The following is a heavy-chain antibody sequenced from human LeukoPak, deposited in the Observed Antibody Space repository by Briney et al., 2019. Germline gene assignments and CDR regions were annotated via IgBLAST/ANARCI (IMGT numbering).Heavy chain of an antibody. CDR2: INPSGGST. CDR3: ARGPEPTYSSGWYRIDY. CDR1: GYTFTGYY. J-gene: IGHJ4*02. Sequence: ASVKVSCKASGYTFTGYYMHWVRQAPGQGLEWMGIINPSGGSTSYAQKFQGRVTMTRDMSTSTVYMELSSLRSEDTAVYYCARGPEPTYSSGWYRIDYWGQGTLVTVSS. D-gene: IGHD6-19*01. V-gene: IGHV1-46*01.